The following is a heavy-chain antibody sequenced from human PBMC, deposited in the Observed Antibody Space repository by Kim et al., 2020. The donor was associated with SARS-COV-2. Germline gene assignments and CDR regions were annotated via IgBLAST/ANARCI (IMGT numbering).Heavy chain of an antibody. CDR2: VYHSGST. J-gene: IGHJ4*02. CDR3: ARPPHYSSGYVHC. V-gene: IGHV4-39*01. Sequence: SETLSLTCTVSGGSISNSFNYWGWIRQRPGKGLEWIGSVYHSGSTYDSPSLKSLVTVSVDTSKNQFALKVTSVTAADTAVYFCARPPHYSSGYVHCWGQGIRVTVSS. D-gene: IGHD3-22*01. CDR1: GGSISNSFNY.